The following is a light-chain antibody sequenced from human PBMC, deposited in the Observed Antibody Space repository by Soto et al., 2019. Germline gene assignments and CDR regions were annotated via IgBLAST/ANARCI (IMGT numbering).Light chain of an antibody. CDR1: KLGDKY. CDR3: QAWDSSTVV. CDR2: QDS. V-gene: IGLV3-1*01. J-gene: IGLJ2*01. Sequence: YELTQPPSVSVSPGQTASITCSGVKLGDKYACWYQQKPGQSPVLVIYQDSKRPSGIPERFSGSNSGNTATLAISGTQAMDEADFYCQAWDSSTVVFGGGTKLTVL.